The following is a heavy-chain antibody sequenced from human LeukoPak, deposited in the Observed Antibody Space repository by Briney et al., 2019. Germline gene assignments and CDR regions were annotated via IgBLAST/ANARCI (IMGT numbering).Heavy chain of an antibody. CDR1: GFTFSTYA. V-gene: IGHV3-30*04. D-gene: IGHD1-26*01. CDR2: ISYDVSKT. Sequence: GRSLRLSCAASGFTFSTYAMHWVRQAPGKGLEWVAVISYDVSKTYYADSVKGRFTISRDNSKNTLYLQMNSLRAEDTAVYYCARDFSRGSYKGRDYYMDVWGKGTTVTVSS. CDR3: ARDFSRGSYKGRDYYMDV. J-gene: IGHJ6*03.